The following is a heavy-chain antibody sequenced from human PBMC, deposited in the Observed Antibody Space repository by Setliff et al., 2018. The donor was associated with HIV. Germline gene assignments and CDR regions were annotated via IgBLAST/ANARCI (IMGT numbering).Heavy chain of an antibody. Sequence: ASVKVSCKASGYSFTDYYIHWVRQAPGQGLEWVGRISPNSGGTNYAVKFQGRVTMTRDTSITTVYMEVSRLTFDDTAFYYCAKVGDYSGFGEFAALDSWGQGTLVTVSS. CDR1: GYSFTDYY. J-gene: IGHJ4*02. V-gene: IGHV1-2*06. D-gene: IGHD3-10*01. CDR2: ISPNSGGT. CDR3: AKVGDYSGFGEFAALDS.